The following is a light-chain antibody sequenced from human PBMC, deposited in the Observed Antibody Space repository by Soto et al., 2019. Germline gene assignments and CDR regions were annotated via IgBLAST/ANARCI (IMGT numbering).Light chain of an antibody. V-gene: IGKV1-39*01. Sequence: DIQMTQSPSSLSASVGDRVTITCRASQSISSYLKWYQQKPGKVPELLIYVASSLKSGVPSRFSGMGSRTDFTLTISSLQPKDFATYYRQQSYGTHWTIGPGTKGEIK. CDR1: QSISSY. CDR2: VAS. CDR3: QQSYGTHWT. J-gene: IGKJ1*01.